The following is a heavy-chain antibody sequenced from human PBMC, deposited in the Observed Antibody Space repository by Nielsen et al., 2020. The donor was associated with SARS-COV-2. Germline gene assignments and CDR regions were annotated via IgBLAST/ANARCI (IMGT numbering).Heavy chain of an antibody. J-gene: IGHJ6*02. CDR2: ISSSSSYI. V-gene: IGHV3-21*04. CDR3: ARDRSIAAPLLGYYYYGMDV. D-gene: IGHD6-6*01. Sequence: GESLKISCAASGFTSSSYSMNWVRQAPGKGLEWVSSISSSSSYIYYADSVKGRFTISRDNAKNSLYLQMNSLRAEDTAVYYCARDRSIAAPLLGYYYYGMDVWGQGTTVTVSS. CDR1: GFTSSSYS.